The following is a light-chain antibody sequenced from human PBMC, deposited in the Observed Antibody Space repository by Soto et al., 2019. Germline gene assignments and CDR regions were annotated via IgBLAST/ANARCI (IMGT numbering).Light chain of an antibody. CDR3: SSYTSSTTLDV. J-gene: IGLJ1*01. Sequence: QSVLTQPAAVSGSPGQSVTISCTGTSSDVGGYNYVSWYQQHPGKAPKLMIYEVSNRPSGVSNRFSGSKSGNTASLTISGLHAEDVADYYCSSYTSSTTLDVFGSSTNVTVL. CDR2: EVS. CDR1: SSDVGGYNY. V-gene: IGLV2-14*01.